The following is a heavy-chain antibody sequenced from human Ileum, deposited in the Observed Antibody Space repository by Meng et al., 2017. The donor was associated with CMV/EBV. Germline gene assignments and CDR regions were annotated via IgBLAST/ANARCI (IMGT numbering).Heavy chain of an antibody. CDR2: INHSGST. Sequence: AVYGGSFSGYYWSWIRQPPGKGLEWIGEINHSGSTNYNPSLKSRVTISVDTSKNQFSLKLSSVTAADTAVYYCARKHIRRTNWFDPWGQGTLVTVSS. CDR1: GGSFSGYY. CDR3: ARKHIRRTNWFDP. V-gene: IGHV4-34*01. J-gene: IGHJ5*02.